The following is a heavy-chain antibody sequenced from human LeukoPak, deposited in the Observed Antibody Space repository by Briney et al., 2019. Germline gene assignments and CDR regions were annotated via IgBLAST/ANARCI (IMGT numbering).Heavy chain of an antibody. CDR3: AKWGDYDVLTGYYVSDF. D-gene: IGHD3-9*01. J-gene: IGHJ4*02. CDR1: GFTFSSYA. CDR2: ISGSGGST. Sequence: GGSLRLSCAASGFTFSSYAMSWVRQAPGKGLGWVSAISGSGGSTYYADSVKGRFTISRDNSKNTLYLQMNSLRADDTAVYYCAKWGDYDVLTGYYVSDFWGQGTLVTVSS. V-gene: IGHV3-23*01.